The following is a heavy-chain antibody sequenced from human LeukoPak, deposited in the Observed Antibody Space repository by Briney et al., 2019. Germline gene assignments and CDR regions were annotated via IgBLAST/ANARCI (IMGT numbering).Heavy chain of an antibody. Sequence: GRSLRLSCAASGFTFSSYGMHWVRQAPCEGLEWVAVISYDGSNKYYADSVKGRFTISRDNSKNTLYLQMNSLRAEDTAVYYCAKDRSRRAYYYYGMDVWGQGTTVTVSS. V-gene: IGHV3-30*18. CDR2: ISYDGSNK. CDR3: AKDRSRRAYYYYGMDV. J-gene: IGHJ6*02. CDR1: GFTFSSYG. D-gene: IGHD6-13*01.